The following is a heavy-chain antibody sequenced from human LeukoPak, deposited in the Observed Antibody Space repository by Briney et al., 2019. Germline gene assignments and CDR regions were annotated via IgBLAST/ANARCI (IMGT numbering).Heavy chain of an antibody. CDR2: IHPSSGST. D-gene: IGHD2-2*01. V-gene: IGHV1-46*01. CDR3: ARDSSTSFLADP. Sequence: ASVKVSCTASGYTFTRYYMHWVRQAPGQGLEWMGIIHPSSGSTSYAQKFEGRVTMTRDTSTSTVYMELSSLRSEDTAVYYCARDSSTSFLADPWGQGTLVTVSS. J-gene: IGHJ5*02. CDR1: GYTFTRYY.